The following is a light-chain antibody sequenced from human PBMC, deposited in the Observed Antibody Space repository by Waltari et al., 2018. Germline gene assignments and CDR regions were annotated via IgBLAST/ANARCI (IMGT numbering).Light chain of an antibody. CDR2: GAS. V-gene: IGKV3-15*01. Sequence: EIVMTQSPATLSVSPGERATLSCRASQSVSSNLAWYQQKPGQAPRLLSYGASTRATCIPARFSGSGSGTEFTLTISSLQSEDFAVYYCQQYNNWPPRRTFGQGTKVEIK. J-gene: IGKJ1*01. CDR1: QSVSSN. CDR3: QQYNNWPPRRT.